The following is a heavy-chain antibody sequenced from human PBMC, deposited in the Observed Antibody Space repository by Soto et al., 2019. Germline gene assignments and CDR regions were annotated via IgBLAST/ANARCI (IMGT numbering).Heavy chain of an antibody. CDR2: IYPDDSDT. V-gene: IGHV5-51*01. D-gene: IGHD6-13*01. CDR1: RYSFNTYW. CDR3: ARFSKGSSWYSDY. J-gene: IGHJ4*02. Sequence: GASLKISCKVSRYSFNTYWIGWVRQMPGKGLEWMGIIYPDDSDTRYSPSFQGQVTISADKSINTAYLQWTSLKASDSAMYYCARFSKGSSWYSDYWGQGTLVTVSS.